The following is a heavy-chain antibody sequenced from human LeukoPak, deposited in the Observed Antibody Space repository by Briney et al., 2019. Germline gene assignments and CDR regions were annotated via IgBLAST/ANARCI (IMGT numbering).Heavy chain of an antibody. Sequence: SETLSLTCAVYGGSFSGYYWSWIRQPPGKGLEWIGEINHSGSTNYNPSLKSRVTISVDTSKNQFSLKLSSVTAADTAVYYCARANGQYNWFDPWGQGTLVTVSS. J-gene: IGHJ5*02. CDR2: INHSGST. CDR1: GGSFSGYY. D-gene: IGHD1-1*01. CDR3: ARANGQYNWFDP. V-gene: IGHV4-34*01.